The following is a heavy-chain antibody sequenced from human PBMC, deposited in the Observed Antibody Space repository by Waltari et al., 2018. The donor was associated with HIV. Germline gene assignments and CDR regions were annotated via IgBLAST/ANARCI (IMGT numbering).Heavy chain of an antibody. CDR1: GFTFSRYG. D-gene: IGHD3-22*01. V-gene: IGHV3-33*01. J-gene: IGHJ4*02. Sequence: QVQLVESGGGVVQPGRSLRLSCAASGFTFSRYGMHWVRQAPGKGLEWVAVIWYDGSNKYYADSGKGRFTISRDNSKNTLYLQMNSLRAEDTAVYYCAREGFRGSGYYSDYWGQGTLVTVSS. CDR2: IWYDGSNK. CDR3: AREGFRGSGYYSDY.